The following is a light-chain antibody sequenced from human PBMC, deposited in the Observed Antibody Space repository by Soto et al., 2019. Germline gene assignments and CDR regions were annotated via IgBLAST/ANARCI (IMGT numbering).Light chain of an antibody. Sequence: HSLLTQPPSVSAAPGQKVTISCCGSSASIGGNSGSWYQQLPGTAPKLLIYDDNKRPSGIPDRFPGSKSGTSATLGITGFQNGDEADYYCGSWDSSLSAYVVGTGTKVTVL. V-gene: IGLV1-51*01. CDR1: SASIGGNS. CDR3: GSWDSSLSAYV. CDR2: DDN. J-gene: IGLJ1*01.